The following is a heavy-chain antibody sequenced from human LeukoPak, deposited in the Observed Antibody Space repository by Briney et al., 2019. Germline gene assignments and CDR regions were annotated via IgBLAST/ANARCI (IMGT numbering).Heavy chain of an antibody. Sequence: SETLSLTCTVSGGSISSYYWSWIRQPPGKGLEWIGYINYSGSTNYNPSLRSRVTISLDTSKNQFSLKLSSVTAADTAVYYCARVYPPFWSGYYDAFDIWGQGTMVTVSS. CDR3: ARVYPPFWSGYYDAFDI. D-gene: IGHD3-3*01. V-gene: IGHV4-59*08. J-gene: IGHJ3*02. CDR1: GGSISSYY. CDR2: INYSGST.